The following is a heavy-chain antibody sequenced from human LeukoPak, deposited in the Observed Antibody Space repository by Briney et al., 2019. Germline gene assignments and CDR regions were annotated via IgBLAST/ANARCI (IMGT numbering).Heavy chain of an antibody. CDR2: ISGDGGST. CDR1: GFIFA. V-gene: IGHV3-43*02. Sequence: GGSLRLSCAAPGFIFAIHWVRHAPGKGLEWVSLISGDGGSTFYADSVRGRFTISRDNTRKSLSLQMSSLRSEDTALYYCARESETSGWYDYWGQGTLVAVSS. D-gene: IGHD6-19*01. CDR3: ARESETSGWYDY. J-gene: IGHJ4*02.